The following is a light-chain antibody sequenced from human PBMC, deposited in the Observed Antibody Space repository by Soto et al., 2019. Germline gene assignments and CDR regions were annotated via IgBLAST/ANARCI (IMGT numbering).Light chain of an antibody. CDR3: QTWGTGIRV. CDR1: SGHSSNS. Sequence: QSVLTQSPSVSASLGASVRLTCTLSSGHSSNSIAWHQQQPEKGPRYLMKINSDGSHNKGDGIPDRFSGSSSGAERYLTISSLQSDDEADYYCQTWGTGIRVFGGGTLLTVL. V-gene: IGLV4-69*01. J-gene: IGLJ3*02. CDR2: INSDGSH.